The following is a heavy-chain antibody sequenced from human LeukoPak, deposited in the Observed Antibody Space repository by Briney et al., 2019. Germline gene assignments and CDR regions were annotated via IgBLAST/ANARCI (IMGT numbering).Heavy chain of an antibody. CDR2: IHYSGST. V-gene: IGHV4-39*07. CDR1: GGSISSSSYY. CDR3: ARGGPPGYYYDYYMDV. Sequence: PSETLSLTCTVSGGSISSSSYYWGWIRQPPGKGLEWIGSIHYSGSTNYNPSLKSRVTISVDTSKNQFSLKMSSVTAADTAVYFCARGGPPGYYYDYYMDVWGKGTTVTISS. J-gene: IGHJ6*03.